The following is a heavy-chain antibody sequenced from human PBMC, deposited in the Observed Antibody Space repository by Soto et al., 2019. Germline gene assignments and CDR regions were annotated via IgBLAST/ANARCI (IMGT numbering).Heavy chain of an antibody. D-gene: IGHD2-15*01. V-gene: IGHV3-21*01. CDR3: ARAGRYHSGFDN. J-gene: IGHJ4*02. Sequence: DVQVVESGGGLVKPGGSLRLSCTASGFTFSDYSMNWVRQAPGKGLEWVSSISSGGDYIYYADSVEGRSTSSRDNAKNSQYLQMNSLRAEDTAVYFCARAGRYHSGFDNWGQGTLVTVSS. CDR2: ISSGGDYI. CDR1: GFTFSDYS.